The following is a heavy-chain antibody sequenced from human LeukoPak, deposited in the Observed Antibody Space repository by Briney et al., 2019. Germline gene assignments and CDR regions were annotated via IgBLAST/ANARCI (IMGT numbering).Heavy chain of an antibody. CDR3: ATVGWQQLAHFDY. Sequence: ASVKVSRKVSGYTFTDYYMHWVQQAPGKGLEWMGLVDPEDGETIYAEKFQGRVTITADTSTDTAYMELSSLRSEDTAVYYCATVGWQQLAHFDYWGQGTLVTVSS. V-gene: IGHV1-69-2*01. J-gene: IGHJ4*02. CDR1: GYTFTDYY. D-gene: IGHD6-13*01. CDR2: VDPEDGET.